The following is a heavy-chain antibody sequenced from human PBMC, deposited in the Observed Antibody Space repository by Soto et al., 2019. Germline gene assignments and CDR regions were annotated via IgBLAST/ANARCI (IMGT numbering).Heavy chain of an antibody. J-gene: IGHJ4*02. Sequence: GGSLRLSCVASGFTFTRYSMNWVRQAPGKGLEWVSSISSTTNYIYYADSMKGRFTVSRDNAKNSVYLEMNSLSAEDTAVYYCARESEDLTSNFDYWGQGTLVTVSS. CDR3: ARESEDLTSNFDY. V-gene: IGHV3-21*01. CDR2: ISSTTNYI. CDR1: GFTFTRYS.